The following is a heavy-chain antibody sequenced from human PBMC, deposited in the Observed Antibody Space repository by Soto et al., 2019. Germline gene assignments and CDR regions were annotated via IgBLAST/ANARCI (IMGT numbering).Heavy chain of an antibody. CDR2: INPNSGGT. CDR1: GYTFTGYY. J-gene: IGHJ4*02. CDR3: AREAVDTAMDHFDY. D-gene: IGHD5-18*01. V-gene: IGHV1-2*04. Sequence: QVQLVQSGAEVKKPGASVKVSCKASGYTFTGYYMHWVRQAPGQGLEWMGWINPNSGGTNYAQKFQGWVTMTRDTSISTAYMELSRLRSDDTAVYDCAREAVDTAMDHFDYWGQGTLVTVSS.